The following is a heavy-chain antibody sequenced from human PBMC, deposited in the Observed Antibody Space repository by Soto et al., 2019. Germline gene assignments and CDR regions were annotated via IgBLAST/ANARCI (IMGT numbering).Heavy chain of an antibody. Sequence: SVKVSCKASGFTFTSSAVRWVRQARGQRLEWIGWIVVGSGNTNYAQKFQERVTITRDMSTSTAYMELSSLRSEDTAVYYCAAVGASESYYFDYWGQGTLVTVSS. J-gene: IGHJ4*02. CDR3: AAVGASESYYFDY. CDR2: IVVGSGNT. CDR1: GFTFTSSA. D-gene: IGHD1-26*01. V-gene: IGHV1-58*01.